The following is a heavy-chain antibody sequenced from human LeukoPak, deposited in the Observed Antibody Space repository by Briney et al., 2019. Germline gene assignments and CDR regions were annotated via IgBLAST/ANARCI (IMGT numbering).Heavy chain of an antibody. CDR1: GFTFRSYG. J-gene: IGHJ6*02. V-gene: IGHV3-21*01. CDR3: ARGALYYYYGMDV. CDR2: ISSSSSYI. Sequence: GGSLRLSCAASGFTFRSYGMHWVRQAPGKGLEWVSSISSSSSYIYYADSVKGRFTISRDNAKNSLYLQMNSLRAEDTAVYYCARGALYYYYGMDVWGQGTTVTVSS.